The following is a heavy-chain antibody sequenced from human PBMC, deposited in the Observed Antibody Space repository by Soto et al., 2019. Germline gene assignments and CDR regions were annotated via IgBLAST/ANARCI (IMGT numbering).Heavy chain of an antibody. CDR1: GYSFTSYW. CDR2: IDPSDSYT. D-gene: IGHD2-2*01. Sequence: GESLKISCKGSGYSFTSYWISWVRQMPGKGLEWMGRIDPSDSYTNYSPSFQGHVTISADKSISTAYLQWSSLKASDTAMYYCARQGRCSSTSCYEGYGMDVWGQGTTVTVSS. CDR3: ARQGRCSSTSCYEGYGMDV. J-gene: IGHJ6*02. V-gene: IGHV5-10-1*01.